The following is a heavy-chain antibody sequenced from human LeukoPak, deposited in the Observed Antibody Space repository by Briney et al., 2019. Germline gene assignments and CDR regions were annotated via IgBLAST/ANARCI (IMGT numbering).Heavy chain of an antibody. D-gene: IGHD3-10*01. V-gene: IGHV3-23*01. Sequence: GGSLRLSCAASGFTFNTYGMSWVRQAPGKGLEWVSGISGSGGATYYADSVKGRFTVSRDDPHNMLYLQMNSVRAEDTAVYFCARGGVDHYGSGTYYLMYYFDHWGQGALVTVSS. CDR1: GFTFNTYG. CDR3: ARGGVDHYGSGTYYLMYYFDH. J-gene: IGHJ4*02. CDR2: ISGSGGAT.